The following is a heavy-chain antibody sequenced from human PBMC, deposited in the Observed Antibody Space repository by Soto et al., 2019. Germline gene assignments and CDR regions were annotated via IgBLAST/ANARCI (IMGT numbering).Heavy chain of an antibody. CDR2: IKSKTDGGAT. CDR1: GFTFSNAW. D-gene: IGHD3-3*01. J-gene: IGHJ6*02. CDR3: TTRITIFGGNYYYSGMDV. Sequence: PGGSLRLSCAASGFTFSNAWMSWVRQAPGKGLKWVGRIKSKTDGGATDYGAPVKGRFSISRDDAKYTLYLKINSLKPEDTAVYYCTTRITIFGGNYYYSGMDVRGQGTTVTVSS. V-gene: IGHV3-15*01.